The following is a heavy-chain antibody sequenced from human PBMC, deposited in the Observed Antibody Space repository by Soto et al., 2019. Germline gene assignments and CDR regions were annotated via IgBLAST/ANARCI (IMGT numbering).Heavy chain of an antibody. CDR1: GDSIRSGGYY. Sequence: QMQLQESGPGLVNPSQTLSLTCTVSGDSIRSGGYYWSWIRQIPGKGLEWIGYVYYTGYTHYNPYFQRRATTSIDTSNNQFSLKLNSVTAADTAVYYCARQSWSGEILNWYFDLWGRGTLVTVSS. CDR3: ARQSWSGEILNWYFDL. J-gene: IGHJ2*01. D-gene: IGHD3-10*01. V-gene: IGHV4-31*03. CDR2: VYYTGYT.